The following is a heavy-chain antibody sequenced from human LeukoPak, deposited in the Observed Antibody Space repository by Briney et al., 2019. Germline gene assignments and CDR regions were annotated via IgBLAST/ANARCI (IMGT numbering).Heavy chain of an antibody. CDR3: ARLGRWLHRVDY. CDR1: GYSISSGYY. V-gene: IGHV4-38-2*01. D-gene: IGHD5-24*01. Sequence: SETLSLTCAVSGYSISSGYYWGWIRQPPGKGLEWIGSIYRSGSTYYNPSLKSRVTISVDTSKNQFSLKLSSVTAADTAVYYCARLGRWLHRVDYWGQGTLVTVSS. J-gene: IGHJ4*02. CDR2: IYRSGST.